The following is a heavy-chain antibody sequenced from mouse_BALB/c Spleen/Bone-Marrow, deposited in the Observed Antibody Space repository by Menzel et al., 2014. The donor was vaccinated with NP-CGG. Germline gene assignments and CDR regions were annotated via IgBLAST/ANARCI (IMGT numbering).Heavy chain of an antibody. CDR3: ARWDTTAMDY. J-gene: IGHJ4*01. V-gene: IGHV1-9*01. CDR1: GYTFSSYW. Sequence: QVQLQQSGAELMKPGASMKISCKATGYTFSSYWIEWVKQRPGHGLEWIGEILPGRGSTNYNEKFKGKATFTSDTSSNTAYMQLSSLTSEDSAVYYCARWDTTAMDYWGQGTSVTVSS. CDR2: ILPGRGST. D-gene: IGHD1-1*01.